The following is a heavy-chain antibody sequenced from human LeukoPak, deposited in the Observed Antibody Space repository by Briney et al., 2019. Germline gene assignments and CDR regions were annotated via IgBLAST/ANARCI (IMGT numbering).Heavy chain of an antibody. V-gene: IGHV4-59*01. J-gene: IGHJ4*02. Sequence: ASETLSLTCTVSGGSISSYYWSWIRQPPGKGLEWIGYIYYSGSTNYNPSLKSRVTISVDTSKNQFSLKLSSVTAADTAVYYCARGYRNDDWVWYFDYWGQGTLVTVSS. CDR2: IYYSGST. CDR3: ARGYRNDDWVWYFDY. D-gene: IGHD1-1*01. CDR1: GGSISSYY.